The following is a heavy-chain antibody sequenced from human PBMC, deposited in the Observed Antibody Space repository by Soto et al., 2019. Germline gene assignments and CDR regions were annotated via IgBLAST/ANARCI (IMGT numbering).Heavy chain of an antibody. J-gene: IGHJ4*02. CDR1: GGSISSYY. Sequence: QVQLQESGPGLVKPSETLSLTCTVSGGSISSYYWSWIRQPPGKGLEWIGYIYYSGSTNYKPSLKSRVTISVDTSKNQFSLKLSSVTAAYTAVYYCASLRTTTVDYWGQGTLVTVSS. CDR2: IYYSGST. D-gene: IGHD1-1*01. CDR3: ASLRTTTVDY. V-gene: IGHV4-59*01.